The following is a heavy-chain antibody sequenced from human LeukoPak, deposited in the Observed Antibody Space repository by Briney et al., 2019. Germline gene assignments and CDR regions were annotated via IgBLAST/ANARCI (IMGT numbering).Heavy chain of an antibody. CDR1: GGTFSSYA. CDR3: AVPAALRFHYYGMDV. Sequence: SVKVSCKASGGTFSSYAISWVRQAPGQGLEWMGGIIPIFGTANYAQKFQGRVTITADESTSTAYMELSSLRSEDTAVYYCAVPAALRFHYYGMDVWGQGTTVTVSS. CDR2: IIPIFGTA. D-gene: IGHD2-2*01. V-gene: IGHV1-69*01. J-gene: IGHJ6*02.